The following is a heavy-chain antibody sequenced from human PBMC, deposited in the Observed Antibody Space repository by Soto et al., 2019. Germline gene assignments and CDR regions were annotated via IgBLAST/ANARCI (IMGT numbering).Heavy chain of an antibody. V-gene: IGHV1-69*06. CDR1: EDTFRNYA. D-gene: IGHD3-22*01. J-gene: IGHJ2*01. CDR2: IIPIFGTA. Sequence: QVELVQSGAEVKKPGSSVKVSCQASEDTFRNYAISWVRQAPGQGLEWMGGIIPIFGTANYAQKFQVRVTITADTSANKVYLELSRLRSEDTAVYYCASTKYDSSAYYYWYLGLWGRGTLVTVSS. CDR3: ASTKYDSSAYYYWYLGL.